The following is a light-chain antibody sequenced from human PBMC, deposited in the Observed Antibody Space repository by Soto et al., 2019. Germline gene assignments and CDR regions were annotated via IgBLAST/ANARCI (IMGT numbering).Light chain of an antibody. V-gene: IGLV2-14*01. CDR3: SSYTSSSTLYVV. J-gene: IGLJ2*01. Sequence: QSALTQPASVSGSPGQSITISCTGTSSDVGGYNYVSWYQQHPGKAPKLVIYDVSDRPSGVSNRFSGSKSGNTASLTISGLQAEDEADYYRSSYTSSSTLYVVFGGGTKVTVL. CDR2: DVS. CDR1: SSDVGGYNY.